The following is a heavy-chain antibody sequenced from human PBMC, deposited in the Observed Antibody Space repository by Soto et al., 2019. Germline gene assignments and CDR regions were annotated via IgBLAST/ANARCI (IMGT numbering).Heavy chain of an antibody. CDR3: AKQQGPGTPYYYAMDV. CDR2: IRSRGDVT. V-gene: IGHV3-23*01. CDR1: GFTFSSYA. Sequence: EVQLLESGGALVQPGGSLRLSCAASGFTFSSYAMTWVRQAPGKGLEWVSVIRSRGDVTYYADSVKGRFTISRDNSGSTLYLHLDNLRAEDTAVYYCAKQQGPGTPYYYAMDVWGQGTTVAVSS. J-gene: IGHJ6*02. D-gene: IGHD1-1*01.